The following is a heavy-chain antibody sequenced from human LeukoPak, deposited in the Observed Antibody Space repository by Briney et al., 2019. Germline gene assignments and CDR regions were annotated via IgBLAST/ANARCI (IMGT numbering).Heavy chain of an antibody. J-gene: IGHJ4*02. CDR1: GFTFSNYA. CDR2: ISGSGGTT. V-gene: IGHV3-23*01. D-gene: IGHD3-10*01. CDR3: AKDRYYGSGGSTYFDY. Sequence: GGSLRLSCAASGFTFSNYAMSWVRQAPGKGLEWVSSISGSGGTTYYADSVKGRFTISRDDSKNSLYLQMNSLRADDTAVYYCAKDRYYGSGGSTYFDYWGQGTLVTVSS.